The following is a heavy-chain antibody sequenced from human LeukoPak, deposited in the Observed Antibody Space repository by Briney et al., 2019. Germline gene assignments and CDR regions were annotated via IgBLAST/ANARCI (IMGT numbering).Heavy chain of an antibody. CDR3: ARTSYDSSGYPSWFDP. V-gene: IGHV1-18*01. Sequence: ASVKVSCKASGYTFTSYGISWVRQAPGQGLEWMGWISAYNGNTNYAQKLQGRVTMTTDTSTSTAYMELRSLRSDDTAVYYCARTSYDSSGYPSWFDPWGQGALVTVSS. CDR1: GYTFTSYG. CDR2: ISAYNGNT. D-gene: IGHD3-22*01. J-gene: IGHJ5*02.